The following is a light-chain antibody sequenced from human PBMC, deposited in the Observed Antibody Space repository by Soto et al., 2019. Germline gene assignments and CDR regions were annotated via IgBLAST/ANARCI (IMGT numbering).Light chain of an antibody. Sequence: DIQMTQSPSTPSASVGDRVTITCRASESISGWLAWYQQKPWKAPKLVIFKASTLESGVPSRFSGSGSGTEFPLSISSLQPDDFATYYCQQYNSYPRTFGPGTKVEIK. CDR3: QQYNSYPRT. CDR2: KAS. V-gene: IGKV1-5*03. J-gene: IGKJ1*01. CDR1: ESISGW.